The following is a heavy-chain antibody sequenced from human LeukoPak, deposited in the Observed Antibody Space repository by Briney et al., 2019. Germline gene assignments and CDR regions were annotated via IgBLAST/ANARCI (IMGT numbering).Heavy chain of an antibody. J-gene: IGHJ4*02. CDR1: GFTVSSNY. CDR3: AKDSPSRTATTEVPVDY. D-gene: IGHD1/OR15-1a*01. Sequence: GGSLRLSCAASGFTVSSNYMSWVRQAPGKGLEWVASISSSSSYIYFANSVRGRFSISRGNAKNSLYLQMNSLRAEDTAVYYCAKDSPSRTATTEVPVDYWGQGTLVTVSS. CDR2: ISSSSSYI. V-gene: IGHV3-21*01.